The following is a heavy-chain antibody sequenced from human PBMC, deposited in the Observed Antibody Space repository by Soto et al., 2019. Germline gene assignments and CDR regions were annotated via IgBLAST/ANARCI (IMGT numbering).Heavy chain of an antibody. CDR1: GYTFNIYG. CDR3: ARDPHEFRSSYWFDP. D-gene: IGHD3-10*01. Sequence: GASVKVSCKTSGYTFNIYGINWVRQAPGEGLELMGWISAYDGKTTYAEKFQGGVTLTTDTSTSTAYMELRSLRSDDTAIYYCARDPHEFRSSYWFDPGGQGTPVTVSS. V-gene: IGHV1-18*01. CDR2: ISAYDGKT. J-gene: IGHJ5*02.